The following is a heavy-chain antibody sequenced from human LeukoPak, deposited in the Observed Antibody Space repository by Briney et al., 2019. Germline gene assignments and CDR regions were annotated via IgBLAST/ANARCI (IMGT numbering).Heavy chain of an antibody. Sequence: PSETLSLTCTVSGGSISISNYYWGWLRQPPGKGLEWIGSFYYSGSTYYDPSLKSRVTISVDTSKSRFSLKLSSVTAADTAVYYCARKQWVMYYFDSWGQGTLVTVSS. V-gene: IGHV4-39*01. CDR1: GGSISISNYY. CDR3: ARKQWVMYYFDS. CDR2: FYYSGST. D-gene: IGHD1-26*01. J-gene: IGHJ4*02.